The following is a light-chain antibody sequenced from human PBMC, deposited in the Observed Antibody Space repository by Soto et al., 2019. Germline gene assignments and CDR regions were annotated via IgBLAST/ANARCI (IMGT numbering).Light chain of an antibody. CDR3: QQYCSSPLT. CDR2: GAS. CDR1: QSVSSSY. Sequence: EIVLTQSPGTLSLSPGERATLSCRASQSVSSSYLAWYQQKPGQAPRLLVYGASSRATGFPDRFSGSGSGTDFTLTISRLEPEGFAVYYCQQYCSSPLTFGGGTKVEIK. J-gene: IGKJ4*01. V-gene: IGKV3-20*01.